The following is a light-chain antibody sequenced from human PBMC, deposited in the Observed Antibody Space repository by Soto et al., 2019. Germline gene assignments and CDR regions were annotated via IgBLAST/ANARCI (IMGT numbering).Light chain of an antibody. CDR3: AAWDDRLSGLV. CDR2: EVS. V-gene: IGLV2-14*01. J-gene: IGLJ2*01. Sequence: QSVLTQPASVSGSPGQSITISCTGTSSDVGGYNYVSWYQQHPGKAPKLMIYEVSNRPSGDPDRISGSKSGTSASLAISGLRYEDEADYYCAAWDDRLSGLVFGRGTQLTVL. CDR1: SSDVGGYNY.